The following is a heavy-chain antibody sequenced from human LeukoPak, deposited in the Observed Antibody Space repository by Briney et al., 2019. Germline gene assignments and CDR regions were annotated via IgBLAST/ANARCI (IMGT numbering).Heavy chain of an antibody. D-gene: IGHD3-22*01. J-gene: IGHJ2*01. V-gene: IGHV3-7*01. Sequence: PGGSLRLSCAASGFTFSSYEMNWVRQAPGKGLEWVASIKEDGSEKYYVDSVKGRFTISRDNAKKSLDVQMTGLRVEDTAVYYCARDQDSSGWGMNFDLWGRGSRVTVSS. CDR3: ARDQDSSGWGMNFDL. CDR2: IKEDGSEK. CDR1: GFTFSSYE.